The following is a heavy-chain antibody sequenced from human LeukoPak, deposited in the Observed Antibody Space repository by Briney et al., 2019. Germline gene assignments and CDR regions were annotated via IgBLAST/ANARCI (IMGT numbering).Heavy chain of an antibody. V-gene: IGHV4-59*12. CDR2: IFYSGST. CDR3: ASSYYDILTGYPYFDY. CDR1: GGSISSYY. Sequence: SETLSLTCTVSGGSISSYYWNWIRQPPGKGLEWIGYIFYSGSTNYNPSLKSRVTISVDTSKKQFSLKLSSVTAADTAVYYCASSYYDILTGYPYFDYWGQGTLVTVSS. J-gene: IGHJ4*02. D-gene: IGHD3-9*01.